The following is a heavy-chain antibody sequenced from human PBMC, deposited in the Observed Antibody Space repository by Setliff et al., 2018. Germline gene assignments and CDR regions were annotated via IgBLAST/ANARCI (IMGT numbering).Heavy chain of an antibody. CDR2: ISSSSSTI. CDR1: GFSLGSYE. V-gene: IGHV3-48*01. CDR3: ARDPNSGSYWNYYYYMDV. D-gene: IGHD1-26*01. Sequence: GESLKISCAASGFSLGSYEFNWVRQAPGKGLEWVSYISSSSSTIYYADSVKGRFTVSRDNAKNSLYLQMNSLRAEDTAVYYCARDPNSGSYWNYYYYMDVWGKGTTVTVSS. J-gene: IGHJ6*03.